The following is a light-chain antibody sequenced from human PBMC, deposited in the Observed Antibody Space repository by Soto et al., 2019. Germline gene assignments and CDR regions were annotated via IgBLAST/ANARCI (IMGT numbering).Light chain of an antibody. CDR1: QSVGSD. J-gene: IGKJ4*01. CDR2: DIF. CDR3: QQYNSWPLT. Sequence: EIVMTQSPATLSVSPGERANLSCRASQSVGSDLAWYQQKPAQAPRLVIYDIFTRANGVATRISGSGSGTEFTLTVSSLQSEDFAVYYCQQYNSWPLTFGGGTKVEIK. V-gene: IGKV3D-15*01.